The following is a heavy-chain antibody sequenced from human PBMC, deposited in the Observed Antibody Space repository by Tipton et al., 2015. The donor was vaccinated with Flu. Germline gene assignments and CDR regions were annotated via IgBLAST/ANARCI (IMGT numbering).Heavy chain of an antibody. Sequence: TLSLTCTVSGGSISNGGYYWSWIRQHPGKGLEWIGYIYYSGSTYYNPSLKSRVTISVDTSKNQFSLNLSSVTAADTAVYYRARDLYGYYGMDVWGQGTTVTVSS. CDR2: IYYSGST. CDR3: ARDLYGYYGMDV. V-gene: IGHV4-31*03. D-gene: IGHD4-17*01. CDR1: GGSISNGGYY. J-gene: IGHJ6*02.